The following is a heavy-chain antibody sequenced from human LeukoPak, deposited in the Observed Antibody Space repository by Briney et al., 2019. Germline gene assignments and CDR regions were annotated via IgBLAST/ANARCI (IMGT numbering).Heavy chain of an antibody. CDR3: AKSPNLVAVAGMYYFDY. J-gene: IGHJ4*02. CDR1: GFTFSSYG. Sequence: GGSLRLSCAASGFTFSSYGMSWVRQAPGKGLEWVSVISGSGGSTNYADSVKGRFTISRDNSKNTLYLRMNSLRAEDTAVYYCAKSPNLVAVAGMYYFDYWGQGTLVTVSS. CDR2: ISGSGGST. V-gene: IGHV3-23*01. D-gene: IGHD6-19*01.